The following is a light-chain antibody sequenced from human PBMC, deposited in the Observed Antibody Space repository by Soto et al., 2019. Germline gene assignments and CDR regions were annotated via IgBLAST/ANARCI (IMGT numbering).Light chain of an antibody. Sequence: EIVLTKSPATLSLSPGERATLSCRASQSVSSYLAWYQQKPGQAPRLLIYDASSRATGIPDRFSGSGFGTEFALTISRLEPKDSAVYYCHPYDNAPFTFGHGTLVGIK. J-gene: IGKJ3*01. CDR1: QSVSSY. CDR3: HPYDNAPFT. V-gene: IGKV3-20*01. CDR2: DAS.